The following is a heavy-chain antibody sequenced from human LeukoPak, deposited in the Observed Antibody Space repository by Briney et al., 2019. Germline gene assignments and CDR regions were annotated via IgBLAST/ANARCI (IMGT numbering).Heavy chain of an antibody. D-gene: IGHD3-10*01. CDR3: AKQSSITMVRGAINYYYYMDV. CDR2: IKQDGSEK. V-gene: IGHV3-7*03. Sequence: GGSLRLSCEASGFTFSTYWMSWVRQAPGKGLEWVANIKQDGSEKYYVDSVKGRFTISRDNAKNSLYLQMNSLRAEDTALYYCAKQSSITMVRGAINYYYYMDVWGKGTTVTISS. J-gene: IGHJ6*03. CDR1: GFTFSTYW.